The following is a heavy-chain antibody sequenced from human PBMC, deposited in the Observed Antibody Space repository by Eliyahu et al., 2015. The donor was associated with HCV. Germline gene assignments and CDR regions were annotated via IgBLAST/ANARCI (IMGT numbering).Heavy chain of an antibody. CDR3: ARGRRGYSYGWFDY. CDR1: GFTFSSYG. Sequence: QVQLVESGGGVVQPGRSLRLSCAASGFTFSSYGMHWVRQAPGKGLEWVAVIWYDGSNKYYADSVKGRFTISRDNSKNTLYLQMNSLRAEDTAVYYCARGRRGYSYGWFDYWGQGTLVTVSS. V-gene: IGHV3-33*08. J-gene: IGHJ5*01. CDR2: IWYDGSNK. D-gene: IGHD5-18*01.